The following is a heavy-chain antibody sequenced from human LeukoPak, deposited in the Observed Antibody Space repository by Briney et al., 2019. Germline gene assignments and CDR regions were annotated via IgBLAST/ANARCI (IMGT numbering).Heavy chain of an antibody. V-gene: IGHV4-59*12. CDR3: ARLRFDP. J-gene: IGHJ5*02. CDR2: IYYSGST. CDR1: GGSISSYY. Sequence: SETLSLTCTVSGGSISSYYWSWIRQPPGKGLEWIGYIYYSGSTNYNPSLNSRVTISVDTSKNQFSLKLSSVTAADTAVYYCARLRFDPWGQGTLVTVSS.